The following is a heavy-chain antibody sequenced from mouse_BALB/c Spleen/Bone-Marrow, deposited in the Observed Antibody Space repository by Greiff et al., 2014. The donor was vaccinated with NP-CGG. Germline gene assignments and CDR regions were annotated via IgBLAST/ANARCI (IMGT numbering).Heavy chain of an antibody. CDR1: GYTFTDYI. Sequence: QVQLKESGPELVKPGASVKMSCKASGYTFTDYIINWVKQRTGQGLEWIGEIYPGSGSIYYNEKFKGKATLTADKSSNTAYMQFSSLTSKDSAVYFCARSPNWDPYYAMDYWGQGTSVTVSS. D-gene: IGHD4-1*01. CDR2: IYPGSGSI. J-gene: IGHJ4*01. CDR3: ARSPNWDPYYAMDY. V-gene: IGHV1-77*01.